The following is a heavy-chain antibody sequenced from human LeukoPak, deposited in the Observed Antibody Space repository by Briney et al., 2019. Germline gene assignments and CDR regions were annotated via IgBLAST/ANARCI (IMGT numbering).Heavy chain of an antibody. J-gene: IGHJ5*02. V-gene: IGHV1-18*04. D-gene: IGHD1-26*01. Sequence: ASLKVSCKASGYTFTDYYIHWVRQAPGQGLEWMGWISAYNGNTNYAQKLQGRVTMTTDTSTSTAYMELRSLRSDDTAVYYCARGAFGTRQAFDPWGQGTLVTVSS. CDR2: ISAYNGNT. CDR1: GYTFTDYY. CDR3: ARGAFGTRQAFDP.